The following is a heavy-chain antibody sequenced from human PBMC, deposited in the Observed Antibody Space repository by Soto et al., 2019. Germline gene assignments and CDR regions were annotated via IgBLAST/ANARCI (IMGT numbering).Heavy chain of an antibody. CDR3: AFIGGYCSGGSCYSEYYYGMDV. J-gene: IGHJ6*02. CDR2: ISAYNGNT. Sequence: ASVKVSCKASGYTFTSYGISWVRQAPGQGLEWMGWISAYNGNTNYAQKLQGRVTMTTDTSTSTAYMELRSLRSDDTAVYYCAFIGGYCSGGSCYSEYYYGMDVWGQGTTVTVSS. V-gene: IGHV1-18*01. CDR1: GYTFTSYG. D-gene: IGHD2-15*01.